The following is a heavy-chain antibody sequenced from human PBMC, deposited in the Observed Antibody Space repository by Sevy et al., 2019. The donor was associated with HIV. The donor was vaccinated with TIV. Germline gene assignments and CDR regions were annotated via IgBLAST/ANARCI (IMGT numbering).Heavy chain of an antibody. CDR2: ISSNDSTT. Sequence: GESLKISCAASGFSLSDYHMNWIRQAPGKGLEWLSFISSNDSTTYYADSVKGRFTISRDNAKNSLYLEVNSLRVEDTAVYYCARDKYSYDDSSGPYYFDSWGQGTQVTVSS. V-gene: IGHV3-11*01. J-gene: IGHJ4*02. CDR1: GFSLSDYH. D-gene: IGHD3-22*01. CDR3: ARDKYSYDDSSGPYYFDS.